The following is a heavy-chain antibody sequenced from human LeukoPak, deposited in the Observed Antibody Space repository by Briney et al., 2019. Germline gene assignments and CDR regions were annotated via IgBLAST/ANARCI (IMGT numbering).Heavy chain of an antibody. Sequence: PSETLSLTCTVSGGSISSSNYYWGWIRQSPGKGLEWIVSISYNGNTFYNPSLKSRVTISLDTSKNQFSLQLTSVTAADTAVYYCARPTSYYYYYMDVWGKGTTVIISS. D-gene: IGHD3-16*01. CDR2: ISYNGNT. CDR3: ARPTSYYYYYMDV. J-gene: IGHJ6*03. CDR1: GGSISSSNYY. V-gene: IGHV4-39*07.